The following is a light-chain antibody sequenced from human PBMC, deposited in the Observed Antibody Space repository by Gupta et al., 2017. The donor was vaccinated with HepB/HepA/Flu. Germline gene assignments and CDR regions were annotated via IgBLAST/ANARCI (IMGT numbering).Light chain of an antibody. J-gene: IGKJ5*01. CDR2: SAS. CDR1: QDINSN. Sequence: DIQLTQSPSFLSASVGDRVTITCRASQDINSNLIWYQQKPGKAPKLLIYSASTVQSGVPSRFSGSGSGTEFTLTISSLQPEDFATYYCQQFNTCPITFGQGTQLDIK. V-gene: IGKV1-9*01. CDR3: QQFNTCPIT.